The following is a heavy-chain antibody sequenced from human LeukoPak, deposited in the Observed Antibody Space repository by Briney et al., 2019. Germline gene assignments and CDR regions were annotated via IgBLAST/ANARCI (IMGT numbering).Heavy chain of an antibody. J-gene: IGHJ3*02. CDR2: IYTSGST. V-gene: IGHV4-61*02. Sequence: PSQTLSLTXTVSGGSICSGSYYWSWIGQPAGKGLQWIGRIYTSGSTNYNPSLKSRVTISVDTSKNQFSLKLSSVTAADTAVYYCARGRSVSCRTNIVVVPAAIYAFDIWGQGTMVTVSS. CDR1: GGSICSGSYY. CDR3: ARGRSVSCRTNIVVVPAAIYAFDI. D-gene: IGHD2-2*02.